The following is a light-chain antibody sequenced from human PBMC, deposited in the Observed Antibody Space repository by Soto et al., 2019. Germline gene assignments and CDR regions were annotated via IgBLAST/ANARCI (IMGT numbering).Light chain of an antibody. CDR3: QQYNDWPPWT. V-gene: IGKV3-15*01. Sequence: SVMVLASPALSGSPGEGPTLSCQVSQSGCSNGAWYQEMPGQGPKLLIYSASTRATGVPARFSGTGSGTEFALTINSLQSEDFEVYYCQQYNDWPPWTFGQGTKVDI. CDR1: QSGCSN. CDR2: SAS. J-gene: IGKJ1*01.